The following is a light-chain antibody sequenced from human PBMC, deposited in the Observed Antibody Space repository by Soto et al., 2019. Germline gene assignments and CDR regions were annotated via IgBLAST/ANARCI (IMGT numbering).Light chain of an antibody. CDR1: XXXXXSNS. J-gene: IGLJ3*02. CDR3: PTWDDNLSGPYWV. V-gene: IGLV1-47*01. Sequence: QSVLTXSPSASGTPGQRVTXXXSXXXXXXXSNSVTWYQHVPGTAPKLLISRNHQRPSGVPDRISGSKSGTSASLTISDLRSEDEADYYCPTWDDNLSGPYWVFGGGTQLTVL. CDR2: RNH.